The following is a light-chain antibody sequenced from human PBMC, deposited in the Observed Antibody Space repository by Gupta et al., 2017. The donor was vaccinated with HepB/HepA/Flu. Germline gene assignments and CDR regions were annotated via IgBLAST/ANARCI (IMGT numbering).Light chain of an antibody. CDR3: MQGTHWPRT. Sequence: DVVMTQSPVSLPVTLGQPASISCRSSRSLVHSDGNTHLNWFQQRPGQSPRRLIYMVSNRDSGVPDRFSGSGSGTDFTLKISRVEAEDVGVYYCMQGTHWPRTFGQGTKVEIK. J-gene: IGKJ1*01. V-gene: IGKV2-30*02. CDR2: MVS. CDR1: RSLVHSDGNTH.